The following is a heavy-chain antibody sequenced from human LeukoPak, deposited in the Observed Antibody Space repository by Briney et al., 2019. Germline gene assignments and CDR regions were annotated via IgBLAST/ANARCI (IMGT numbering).Heavy chain of an antibody. V-gene: IGHV3-23*01. Sequence: GGSLRLSCAASGFTFSSYAMSWVRQAPGKGLEWVSAISGSGGSTYYADSVKGRFTISRDNSKNTLYLQMNSLRAEDTAVYYCAKLLRPYDSSGYYYGYWGQGTLVTVSS. CDR3: AKLLRPYDSSGYYYGY. CDR1: GFTFSSYA. J-gene: IGHJ4*02. CDR2: ISGSGGST. D-gene: IGHD3-22*01.